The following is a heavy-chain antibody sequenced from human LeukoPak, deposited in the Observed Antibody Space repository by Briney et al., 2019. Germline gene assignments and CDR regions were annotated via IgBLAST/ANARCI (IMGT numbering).Heavy chain of an antibody. Sequence: PGGSLRLSCAASGLTFSSYGMHWVRQAPGKGLEWMAVISHDGSNKYYADSVKGRFTISRDNSKNTLYLQMNSLRAEDTAVYYCAREVIHDYGDYFDYWGQGTLVTVSS. CDR2: ISHDGSNK. D-gene: IGHD4-17*01. CDR1: GLTFSSYG. J-gene: IGHJ4*02. CDR3: AREVIHDYGDYFDY. V-gene: IGHV3-30*03.